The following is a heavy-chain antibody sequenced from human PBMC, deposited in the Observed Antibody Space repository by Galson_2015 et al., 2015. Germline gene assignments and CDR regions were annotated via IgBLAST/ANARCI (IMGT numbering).Heavy chain of an antibody. V-gene: IGHV3-21*01. J-gene: IGHJ6*02. Sequence: SLRLSCAASGFTFSSYSMNWVHQAPGKGLEWVSSISSSSSYIYYADSVKGRFTISRDNAKNSLYLQMNSLRAEDTAVYYCARDSTGMEQLVPKYYYGMDVWGQGTTVTVSS. CDR1: GFTFSSYS. CDR2: ISSSSSYI. CDR3: ARDSTGMEQLVPKYYYGMDV. D-gene: IGHD6-13*01.